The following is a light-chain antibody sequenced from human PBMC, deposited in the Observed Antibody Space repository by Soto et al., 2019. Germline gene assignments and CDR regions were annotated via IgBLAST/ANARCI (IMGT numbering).Light chain of an antibody. V-gene: IGKV2-30*02. Sequence: DVVMTQSPLSLPVTLGQPSSISCRWRQGLVHPDGSIYLRWFQQMPGQAPRPLIYEVSNRDSGVPERISGSGYGTDLTMRISRVQDEDVGIYYCMQATHWTWTLGQGTKVDIK. CDR2: EVS. CDR3: MQATHWTWT. CDR1: QGLVHPDGSIY. J-gene: IGKJ1*01.